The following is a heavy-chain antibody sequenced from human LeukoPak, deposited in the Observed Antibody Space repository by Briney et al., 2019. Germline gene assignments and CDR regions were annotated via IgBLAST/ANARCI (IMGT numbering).Heavy chain of an antibody. CDR1: GFTFSSYW. D-gene: IGHD1-14*01. Sequence: GGSLRLSCAASGFTFSSYWMHRVRQAPGKGLVWVSHINSDGSSKNYADSVKGRFTISRDNAKKTLYLQMNSLRAEDTAVYYCARPGSAPYFFGGQGTLVTVSS. J-gene: IGHJ4*02. CDR3: ARPGSAPYFF. V-gene: IGHV3-74*01. CDR2: INSDGSSK.